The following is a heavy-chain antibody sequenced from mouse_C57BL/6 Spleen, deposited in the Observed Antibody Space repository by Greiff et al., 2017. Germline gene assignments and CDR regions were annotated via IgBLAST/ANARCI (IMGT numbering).Heavy chain of an antibody. CDR3: TTDYGSPYYAMDY. Sequence: VQLQQSGAELVRPGASVKLSCTASGFNIKDDYMHWVKQRPEQGLEWIGWIDPENGDTEYASKFQGKATITAETSSNTAYLQLSSLTSEDTAVYYCTTDYGSPYYAMDYWGQGTSVTVSS. CDR2: IDPENGDT. D-gene: IGHD1-2*01. CDR1: GFNIKDDY. J-gene: IGHJ4*01. V-gene: IGHV14-4*01.